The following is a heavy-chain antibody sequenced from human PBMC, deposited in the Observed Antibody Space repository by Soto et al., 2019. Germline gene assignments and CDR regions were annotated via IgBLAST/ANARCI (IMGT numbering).Heavy chain of an antibody. CDR1: GGSISSSSYY. J-gene: IGHJ6*02. Sequence: PSETLSLTCTVSGGSISSSSYYWGWIRQPPGKGLEWIGSIYYSGSTYYNPSLKSRVTISVDTSKNQFSLKLSSVTAADTAVYYCARDRTDYDFWSGLMDVWGQGTTVTVSS. CDR3: ARDRTDYDFWSGLMDV. D-gene: IGHD3-3*01. CDR2: IYYSGST. V-gene: IGHV4-39*07.